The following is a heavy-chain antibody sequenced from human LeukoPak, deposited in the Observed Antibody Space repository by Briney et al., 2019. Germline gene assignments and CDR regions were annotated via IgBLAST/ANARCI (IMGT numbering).Heavy chain of an antibody. CDR1: GFTFSSYA. CDR2: ISDGGGST. J-gene: IGHJ4*02. Sequence: GGSLRLSCAASGFTFSSYAMTWVRQAPGKGLEWVSAISDGGGSTYYADSVKGRFTISRDNSKNTLFLQMNSLRAEDTAVYHCAKNPGYCSSISCYYRFGSLDFWGQGTLVTVSS. CDR3: AKNPGYCSSISCYYRFGSLDF. V-gene: IGHV3-23*01. D-gene: IGHD2-2*01.